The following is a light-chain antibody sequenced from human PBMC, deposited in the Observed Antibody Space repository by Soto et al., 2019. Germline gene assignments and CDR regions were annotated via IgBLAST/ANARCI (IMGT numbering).Light chain of an antibody. CDR2: AAS. CDR3: QKLNTYPWT. Sequence: DIQMTHSPSTLSASVLYIVTITFRASQGISSYLALYQQKPGKAPKLLISAASTLQSGVPSRFSGSGSGTEFTLAISSLQPEDFATYYCQKLNTYPWTFGQGTKVDIK. CDR1: QGISSY. J-gene: IGKJ1*01. V-gene: IGKV1-9*01.